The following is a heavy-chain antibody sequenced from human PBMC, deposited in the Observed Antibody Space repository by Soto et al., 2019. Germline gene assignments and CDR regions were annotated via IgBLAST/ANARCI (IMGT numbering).Heavy chain of an antibody. CDR1: GFMFNNHG. CDR3: VRGDNWNDEASDY. D-gene: IGHD1-1*01. Sequence: PGGSLRLSCAASGFMFNNHGMHWVRQAPGKGLEWVAVIWSDGNNRYYADSVKGRLTISRDNSKNMLYLQMNSLRGEDTAVYYCVRGDNWNDEASDYWGQGTLVTVSS. CDR2: IWSDGNNR. V-gene: IGHV3-33*01. J-gene: IGHJ4*02.